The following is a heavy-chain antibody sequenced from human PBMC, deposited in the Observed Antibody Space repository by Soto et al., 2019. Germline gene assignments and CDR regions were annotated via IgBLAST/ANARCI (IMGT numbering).Heavy chain of an antibody. J-gene: IGHJ4*02. Sequence: GGSLRLSCAASGFTFSSYDMHLVRQATGKGLEWVSAIGTAGDTYYPGSVKGRFTISRENAKNSLYLQMNSLRAGDTAVYYCARASCSGGSCYFGRDYYFDYWGQGTLVTVSS. CDR3: ARASCSGGSCYFGRDYYFDY. D-gene: IGHD2-15*01. CDR2: IGTAGDT. V-gene: IGHV3-13*01. CDR1: GFTFSSYD.